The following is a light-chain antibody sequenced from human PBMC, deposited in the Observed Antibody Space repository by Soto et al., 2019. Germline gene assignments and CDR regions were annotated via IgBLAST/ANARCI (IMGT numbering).Light chain of an antibody. J-gene: IGKJ4*01. CDR1: QDISDH. Sequence: DIQMTQSPSSLSASVGDRVTITCQASQDISDHLNWYQQKPGKAPKLLIYAASSLQSGVPSRFSGSGSGTDFTLTISSLQPEDFATYYCQQSYSTPLTFGGGTKV. V-gene: IGKV1-39*01. CDR2: AAS. CDR3: QQSYSTPLT.